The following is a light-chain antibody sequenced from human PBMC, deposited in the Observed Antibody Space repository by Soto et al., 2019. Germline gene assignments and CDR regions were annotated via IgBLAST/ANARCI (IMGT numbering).Light chain of an antibody. CDR3: QQSYYNPT. CDR2: GAS. CDR1: QTISTY. Sequence: DIQMTQSPSPLSASVGDRVTITCRASQTISTYLNWYQQKPGKAPKLLIYGASSLQSGVPSRFSGSGSGTDFTLTISSLQHEDFATYYCQQSYYNPTFGQGTKVEIK. V-gene: IGKV1-39*01. J-gene: IGKJ1*01.